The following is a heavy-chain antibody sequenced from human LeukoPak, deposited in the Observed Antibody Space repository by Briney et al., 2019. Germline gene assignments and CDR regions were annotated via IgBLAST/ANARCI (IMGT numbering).Heavy chain of an antibody. D-gene: IGHD3-22*01. CDR2: IYYSGST. CDR3: ARSSYYYDSSGYYYRQYYFDY. Sequence: PSETLSLTCTVSGGSISSSSYYWGWIRQPPGKGLEWIGSIYYSGSTYYNPSLKSRVTISVDTSKNQFSLKLSSVTAADTAVYYCARSSYYYDSSGYYYRQYYFDYWGQGTLVTVSS. CDR1: GGSISSSSYY. V-gene: IGHV4-39*07. J-gene: IGHJ4*02.